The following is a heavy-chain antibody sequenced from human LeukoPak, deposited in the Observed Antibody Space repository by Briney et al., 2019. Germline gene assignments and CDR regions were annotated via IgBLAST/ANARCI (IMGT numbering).Heavy chain of an antibody. J-gene: IGHJ4*02. D-gene: IGHD1-26*01. V-gene: IGHV3-74*01. CDR3: ARGASGSYYVDY. CDR2: VNTDESRT. CDR1: GFTFSSYW. Sequence: GGSLRLPCAASGFTFSSYWMSWVRQAPGKGLVWVSRVNTDESRTNYADSVKGRLTISRDNAKNTVYLQMNSLRAEDTAVYYCARGASGSYYVDYWGQGTLVTVSS.